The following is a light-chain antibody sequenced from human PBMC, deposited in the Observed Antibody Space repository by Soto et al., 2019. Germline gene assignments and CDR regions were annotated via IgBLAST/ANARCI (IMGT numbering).Light chain of an antibody. CDR3: QQRSGWPPLT. CDR1: QSVDSD. J-gene: IGKJ4*01. V-gene: IGKV3-11*01. Sequence: EIVLTQSPATLSLSPGERATLSCRASQSVDSDLAWYQQKPGQAPRLLIYSAFKRATGIPARFSGSGSGTDFTLIISSLEPEDFAVYYCQQRSGWPPLTFGGGTKVEI. CDR2: SAF.